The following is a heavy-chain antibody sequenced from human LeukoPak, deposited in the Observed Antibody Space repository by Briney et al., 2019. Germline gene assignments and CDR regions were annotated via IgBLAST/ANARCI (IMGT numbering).Heavy chain of an antibody. CDR2: IHHRGSA. J-gene: IGHJ4*02. CDR3: ARQGDYVVDY. D-gene: IGHD3-16*01. V-gene: IGHV4-4*02. Sequence: PSGTRSLTCTVSGGSISSGYWWSWVRQPPGKGLEWIAEIHHRGSANYNPSLKSRVTISVDKSNNQFSLNLSSVTAADTAVYYCARQGDYVVDYWGQGTLVTVSS. CDR1: GGSISSGYW.